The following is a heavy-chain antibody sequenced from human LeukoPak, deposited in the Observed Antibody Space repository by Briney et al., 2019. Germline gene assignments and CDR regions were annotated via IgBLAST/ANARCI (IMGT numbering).Heavy chain of an antibody. J-gene: IGHJ4*02. CDR2: IYYSGST. CDR3: ARAYSGSPYSFDY. V-gene: IGHV4-59*12. CDR1: GGSISSYY. Sequence: SETLSLTCTVSGGSISSYYWSWIRQPPGKGGEWIGYIYYSGSTNYNPSLKSRVTISVDTSKTQFSLKLSSVTAADTAVYYCARAYSGSPYSFDYWGQGTLVTVSS. D-gene: IGHD1-26*01.